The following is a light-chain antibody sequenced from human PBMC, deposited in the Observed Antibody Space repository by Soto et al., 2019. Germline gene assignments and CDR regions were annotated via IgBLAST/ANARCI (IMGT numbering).Light chain of an antibody. CDR1: QSVSSN. J-gene: IGKJ1*01. CDR2: GAS. V-gene: IGKV3-15*01. CDR3: QQYRT. Sequence: EIVLTQSPVTLSVSPGERATLSRRASQSVSSNLAWYQQKPGQAPRLLIYGASTRANGVPARFSGGGSGTEFTLTISSLQSEDFALYYCQQYRTFGQGTKVEIK.